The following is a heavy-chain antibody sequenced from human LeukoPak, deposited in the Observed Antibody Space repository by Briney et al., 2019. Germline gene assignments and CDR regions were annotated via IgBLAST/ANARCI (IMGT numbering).Heavy chain of an antibody. D-gene: IGHD6-19*01. CDR3: VREIYSSGWGPGY. CDR2: INPNSGGT. CDR1: GYTFTGYY. J-gene: IGHJ4*01. Sequence: ASVKVSCKASGYTFTGYYMHWVRQAPGQGLEWMGWINPNSGGTNYAQKFQGRVTMTRDTSISTAYMELSRLRSDDTAVYYCVREIYSSGWGPGYWGHGTLVTVSS. V-gene: IGHV1-2*02.